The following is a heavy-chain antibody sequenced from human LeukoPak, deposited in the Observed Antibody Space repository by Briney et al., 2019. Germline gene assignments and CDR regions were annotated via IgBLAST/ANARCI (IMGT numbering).Heavy chain of an antibody. CDR2: ISSSSDTI. CDR1: GFTFSTYS. J-gene: IGHJ6*02. D-gene: IGHD6-19*01. Sequence: GGSLRLSCAASGFTFSTYSMNWVRQAPGKGLEWVSYISSSSDTIYYTDSVRGRFTISRDNAKNSLYLQTNSLRDEDTAVYYCARGSSGWEGYGMDVWGQGTTVTVSS. V-gene: IGHV3-48*02. CDR3: ARGSSGWEGYGMDV.